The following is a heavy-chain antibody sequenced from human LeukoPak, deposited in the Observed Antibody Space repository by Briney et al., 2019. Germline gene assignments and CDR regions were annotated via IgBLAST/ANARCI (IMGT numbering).Heavy chain of an antibody. CDR3: AKDRGVAARPSYGFYYYYMDV. J-gene: IGHJ6*03. CDR1: GFTFSIYS. V-gene: IGHV3-21*04. CDR2: ISSSSSYV. D-gene: IGHD6-6*01. Sequence: GGSLRLSCAASGFTFSIYSMNWVRQAPGKGLEWVSSISSSSSYVYYADSVKGRFTISRDNSKNTLYLQMNSLRAEDTAVYYCAKDRGVAARPSYGFYYYYMDVWGKGTTVTVSS.